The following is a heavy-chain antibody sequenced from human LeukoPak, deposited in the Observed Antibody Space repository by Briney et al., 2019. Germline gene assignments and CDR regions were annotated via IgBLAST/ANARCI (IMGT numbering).Heavy chain of an antibody. CDR3: ARVRGDSSWYGLDY. CDR1: GYTFTHYY. CDR2: KKPESGGT. Sequence: ASVSVSCTPSGYTFTHYYIHGVRQAPGQGREWMGWKKPESGGTNYAQKFQGRVTMTRDTSISAGYMELSGLRPDDTAVFYCARVRGDSSWYGLDYWGQGTLVSVSS. V-gene: IGHV1-2*02. J-gene: IGHJ4*02. D-gene: IGHD6-13*01.